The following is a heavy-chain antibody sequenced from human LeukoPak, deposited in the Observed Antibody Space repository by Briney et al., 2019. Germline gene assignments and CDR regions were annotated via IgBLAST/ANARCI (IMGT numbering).Heavy chain of an antibody. CDR2: INHSGST. Sequence: SETLSLTCAVYGGSFSGYYWSWIRQPPGKGLEWIGEINHSGSTNYNPSLKSRVTISVDTSKNQFSLKLSSVTAADTAVYYCARGVDYDFWSGYYKGRYYYYYYGMDVWGQGTTVTVSS. V-gene: IGHV4-34*01. CDR1: GGSFSGYY. CDR3: ARGVDYDFWSGYYKGRYYYYYYGMDV. J-gene: IGHJ6*02. D-gene: IGHD3-3*01.